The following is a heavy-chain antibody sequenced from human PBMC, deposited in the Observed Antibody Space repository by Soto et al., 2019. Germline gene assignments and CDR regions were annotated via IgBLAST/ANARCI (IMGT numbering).Heavy chain of an antibody. CDR3: ARGRGCTNGVCYPSAFDI. J-gene: IGHJ3*02. CDR1: GGSISSGGYY. V-gene: IGHV4-31*03. Sequence: SETLSLTCTVSGGSISSGGYYWSWIRQHPGKGLEWIGYIYYSGSTYYNPSLKSRVTISVDTSKNQFSLKLSSVTAADTAVYYCARGRGCTNGVCYPSAFDIWGQGTTVTVSS. CDR2: IYYSGST. D-gene: IGHD2-8*01.